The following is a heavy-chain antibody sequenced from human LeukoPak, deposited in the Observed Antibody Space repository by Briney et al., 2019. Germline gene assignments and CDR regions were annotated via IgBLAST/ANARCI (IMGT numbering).Heavy chain of an antibody. V-gene: IGHV4-4*08. CDR2: IHNSGRT. Sequence: PSETLSLTCSVSGGSVSSYYCSWIRQSPGKGLEWIGYIHNSGRTNYNPSLKSRVTGFVDTSKNQVSLRLSSVTAADTAVYYCATDGTISSESYFDYWGQGALVTVSS. CDR3: ATDGTISSESYFDY. D-gene: IGHD1-14*01. CDR1: GGSVSSYY. J-gene: IGHJ4*02.